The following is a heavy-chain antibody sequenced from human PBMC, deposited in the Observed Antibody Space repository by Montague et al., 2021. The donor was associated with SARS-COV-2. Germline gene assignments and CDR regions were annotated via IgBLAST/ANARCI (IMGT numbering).Heavy chain of an antibody. CDR2: ISSSSSYI. CDR3: ARDDYVWGSYRYSQYNWFDP. Sequence: SLRLSCAASGFTFSSYSMNWVRQAPGKGLEWVASISSSSSYIYYADSVKGRFSSSRDNAKNSLYLQMNSLRAEDTAVYYCARDDYVWGSYRYSQYNWFDPWGQGLLVTVS. D-gene: IGHD3-16*02. J-gene: IGHJ5*02. V-gene: IGHV3-21*01. CDR1: GFTFSSYS.